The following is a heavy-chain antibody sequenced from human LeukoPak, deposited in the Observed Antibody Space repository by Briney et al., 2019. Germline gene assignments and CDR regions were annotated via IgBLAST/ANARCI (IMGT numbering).Heavy chain of an antibody. V-gene: IGHV1-69*04. CDR1: GGTFSSYA. CDR2: IIPILGIA. D-gene: IGHD4-17*01. J-gene: IGHJ4*02. Sequence: GASVKVSCKASGGTFSSYAISWVRQAPGQGLEWMGRIIPILGIANYAQKFQGRVTITADESTSTAYMELSSLRSEDTAVYYCARASDYGDYVGSFDYWGQGTLVTVSS. CDR3: ARASDYGDYVGSFDY.